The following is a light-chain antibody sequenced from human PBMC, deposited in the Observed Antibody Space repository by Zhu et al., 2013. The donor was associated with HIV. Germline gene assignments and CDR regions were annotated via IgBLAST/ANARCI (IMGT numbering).Light chain of an antibody. CDR3: QEYHRRSFPFT. J-gene: IGKJ3*01. V-gene: IGKV3-15*01. CDR2: GAS. CDR1: HSVDSK. Sequence: EIVMTQSPATLSVSPGERASLSCRASHSVDSKLAWYQQKPGQAPRLLISGASTRATGVPARFSGSGSGTGVHFSPSATCSLKILEFYYCQEYHRRSFPFTFGPRDQS.